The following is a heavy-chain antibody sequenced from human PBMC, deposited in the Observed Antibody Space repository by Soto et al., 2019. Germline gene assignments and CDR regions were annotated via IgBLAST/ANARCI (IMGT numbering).Heavy chain of an antibody. CDR2: IAYDGINK. D-gene: IGHD2-15*01. CDR3: TRSCVGSSCTDY. Sequence: QVQLVESGGGVVQPGRSLSLSCAASGFTFSTYAMHWVRQAPGKGLEWVAVIAYDGINKYYADSVNGRFTISRDNSRNTVKLLMNCLRVEATAVYPRTRSCVGSSCTDYWGQGTLVTVSP. V-gene: IGHV3-30-3*01. CDR1: GFTFSTYA. J-gene: IGHJ4*02.